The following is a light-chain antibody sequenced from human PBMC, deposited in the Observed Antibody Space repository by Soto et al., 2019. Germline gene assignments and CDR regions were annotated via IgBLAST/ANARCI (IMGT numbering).Light chain of an antibody. V-gene: IGKV3-11*01. CDR3: QQRSNWPS. Sequence: EIVLTQSPATLSLSPGERATLSCRASQNTNNYLAWYQQKPGQAPRLLIYDASNRATGIPARFSGSGSGTDFTLTISSLEPEDFAVYYCQQRSNWPSFGGGTKVEIK. CDR2: DAS. CDR1: QNTNNY. J-gene: IGKJ4*01.